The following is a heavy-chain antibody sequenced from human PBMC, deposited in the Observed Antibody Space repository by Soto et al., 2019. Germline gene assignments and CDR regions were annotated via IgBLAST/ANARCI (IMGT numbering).Heavy chain of an antibody. V-gene: IGHV3-66*01. J-gene: IGHJ6*04. CDR3: ARAPWVNWA. CDR2: MDSGGGT. CDR1: GFTVSNNY. Sequence: EVQLVESGGGLVQPGVSLRLSCVASGFTVSNNYMTWVRQAPGKGLEGVSNMDSGGGTYYTDYVKVRFTIPRDSSTNTLYLQMANVRAEDTAGYYCARAPWVNWAWGKGTTVTVSS. D-gene: IGHD1-1*01.